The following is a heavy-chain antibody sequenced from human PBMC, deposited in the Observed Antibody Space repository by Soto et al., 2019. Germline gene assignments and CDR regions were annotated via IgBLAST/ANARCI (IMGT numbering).Heavy chain of an antibody. CDR2: ISSSSSYI. J-gene: IGHJ4*02. D-gene: IGHD2-15*01. CDR3: ARVPRDIVVVVAAPEYYFDY. CDR1: GFTFSSYS. Sequence: VGSLRLSCAASGFTFSSYSMNWVRQAPGKGLEWVSSISSSSSYIYYADSVKGRFTISRDNAKNSLYLQMNSLRAEDTAVYYCARVPRDIVVVVAAPEYYFDYWGQGTLVTVSS. V-gene: IGHV3-21*01.